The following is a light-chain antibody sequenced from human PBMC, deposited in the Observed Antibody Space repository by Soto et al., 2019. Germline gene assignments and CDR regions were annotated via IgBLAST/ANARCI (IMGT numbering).Light chain of an antibody. V-gene: IGKV1-33*01. J-gene: IGKJ4*01. CDR3: QQYDNFPLT. Sequence: DIRMTQSPSILSAFVGDRVNITCRASQSISLSLAWYQQKSGKAPKLLIYDASSFETGVPSRFSGSGSGTDFTFTISSLRPEDIATYYCQQYDNFPLTFGGGTKVDI. CDR2: DAS. CDR1: QSISLS.